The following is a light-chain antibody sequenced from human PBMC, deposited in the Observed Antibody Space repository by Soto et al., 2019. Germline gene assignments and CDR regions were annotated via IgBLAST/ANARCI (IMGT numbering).Light chain of an antibody. CDR1: QTVSNSY. J-gene: IGKJ4*01. CDR3: QQHGSSPLT. Sequence: ETVLTQSPGSLSLSLGDRATLSCRASQTVSNSYLAWYQQKPGQAPRLLIYGTSSRATGIPDRFSGSGSGTNFTLPISRLEPEDFAAYYCQQHGSSPLTFGGGTKVDIK. CDR2: GTS. V-gene: IGKV3-20*01.